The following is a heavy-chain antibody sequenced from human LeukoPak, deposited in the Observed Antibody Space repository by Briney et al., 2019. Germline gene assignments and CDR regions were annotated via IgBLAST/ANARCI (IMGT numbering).Heavy chain of an antibody. CDR2: TSTSGSTI. D-gene: IGHD6-13*01. J-gene: IGHJ4*02. Sequence: GGSLRLSCAASGFTFSSYEMNWVRQTPGKGLEWVSYTSTSGSTIYYADSVKGRFTISRDNAKNSLYLQMNSLRAEDTAVYYCARVPPGWRYSRADYWGQGALVTVSS. CDR3: ARVPPGWRYSRADY. CDR1: GFTFSSYE. V-gene: IGHV3-48*03.